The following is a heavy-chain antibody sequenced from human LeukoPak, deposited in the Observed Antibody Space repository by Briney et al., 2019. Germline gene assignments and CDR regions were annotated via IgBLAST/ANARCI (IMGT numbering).Heavy chain of an antibody. J-gene: IGHJ4*02. V-gene: IGHV3-30-3*01. CDR1: GFTFSSYA. CDR3: ARALEGEAVTSGEDY. D-gene: IGHD3-16*01. CDR2: ISYDGSNK. Sequence: GGSLRLSCAASGFTFSSYAMHWVRQAPGKGLEWVAVISYDGSNKYYADSVKGRFTISRDNSKNTLYLQMNSLRAEDTAVYYCARALEGEAVTSGEDYWGQGTLVTVSS.